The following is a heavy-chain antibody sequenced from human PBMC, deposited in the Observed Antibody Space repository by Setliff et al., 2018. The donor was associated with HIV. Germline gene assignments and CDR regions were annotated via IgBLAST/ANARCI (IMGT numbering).Heavy chain of an antibody. CDR2: ISNSGDYT. V-gene: IGHV3-21*01. CDR3: ARDFTELASFDY. D-gene: IGHD1-1*01. J-gene: IGHJ4*02. Sequence: SLRLSCVGSGLDLNNSSMTWVRQAPGKGLEWVSSISNSGDYTYYGDSLKGRFTISRDNTNNLLYLQMNSLRAEDTAIYFCARDFTELASFDYWGQGTLVTVSS. CDR1: GLDLNNSS.